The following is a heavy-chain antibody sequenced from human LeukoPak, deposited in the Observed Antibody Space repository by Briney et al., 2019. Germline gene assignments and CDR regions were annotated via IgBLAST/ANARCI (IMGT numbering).Heavy chain of an antibody. CDR3: AKGGWVRGLFDY. Sequence: AGSLTLSCAASGFTFSSYAMSWVRQPPGKGLEWVAAISASGGSTYYADSVKGRFTISRDNSKNTLYLQMSSLRGDDTAVYYCAKGGWVRGLFDYWGQGTLVTVSS. J-gene: IGHJ4*02. V-gene: IGHV3-23*01. D-gene: IGHD3-10*01. CDR2: ISASGGST. CDR1: GFTFSSYA.